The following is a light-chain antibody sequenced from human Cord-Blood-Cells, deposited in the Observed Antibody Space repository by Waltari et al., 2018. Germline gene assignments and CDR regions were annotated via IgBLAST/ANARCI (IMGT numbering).Light chain of an antibody. CDR3: QQYYSTPYT. Sequence: DIVMTQSPDSLAVSLGERATINFKSSSSVLYSSNNKNYLAWYQQKPGQPPKLLIYWASTRESGVPDRFSGSGSGTDFTLTISSLQAEDVAVYYCQQYYSTPYTFGQGTKLEIK. CDR1: SSVLYSSNNKNY. J-gene: IGKJ2*01. CDR2: WAS. V-gene: IGKV4-1*01.